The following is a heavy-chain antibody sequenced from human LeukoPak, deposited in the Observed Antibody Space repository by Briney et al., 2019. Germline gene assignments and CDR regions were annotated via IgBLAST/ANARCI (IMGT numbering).Heavy chain of an antibody. CDR3: ASSFRGYSYYRFDY. CDR2: IYYSGST. D-gene: IGHD5-18*01. V-gene: IGHV4-59*01. Sequence: PSETLSLTCTFTGGSISSYYWSWIRQAPGQELEWIGYIYYSGSTNYNPSLKSRVIISVETSKNQFSLKLSSVTAADSAVYYCASSFRGYSYYRFDYWGQGTLVTVSS. CDR1: GGSISSYY. J-gene: IGHJ4*02.